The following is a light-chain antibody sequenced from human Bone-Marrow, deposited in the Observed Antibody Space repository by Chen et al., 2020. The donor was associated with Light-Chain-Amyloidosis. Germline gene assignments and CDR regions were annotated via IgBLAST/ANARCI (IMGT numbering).Light chain of an antibody. CDR3: CSYAGDSWV. CDR2: EVI. J-gene: IGLJ3*02. V-gene: IGLV2-8*01. Sequence: QSALTQPPSASGSPGQSFTTPCPGTNSDVGRYDYVSWYQQHPGKGPKFLIYEVIKRSSGVPDRFSGSKSGNTASLTVSGLQAEDEADYYCCSYAGDSWVFGGGTKLTVL. CDR1: NSDVGRYDY.